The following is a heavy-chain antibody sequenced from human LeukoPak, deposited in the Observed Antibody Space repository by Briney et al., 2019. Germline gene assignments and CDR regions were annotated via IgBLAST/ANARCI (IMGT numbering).Heavy chain of an antibody. CDR2: IYYSGST. CDR1: GDSISTTNYY. V-gene: IGHV4-39*01. CDR3: ARQGLEMAIERFDP. D-gene: IGHD5-24*01. Sequence: SETLSLTCTVSGDSISTTNYYWGWIRQPPGKGLEWIGSIYYSGSTYYNPSLKSRVTISVDTSKNQFSLKLSSVTAADTAVYYCARQGLEMAIERFDPWGQGTLVTVSS. J-gene: IGHJ5*02.